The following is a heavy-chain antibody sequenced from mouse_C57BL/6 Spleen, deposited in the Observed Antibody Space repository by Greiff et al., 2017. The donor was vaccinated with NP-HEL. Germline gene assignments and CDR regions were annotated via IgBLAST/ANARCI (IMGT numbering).Heavy chain of an antibody. CDR1: GFTFSSYA. V-gene: IGHV5-4*01. D-gene: IGHD2-5*01. CDR3: ARENYSNPAWFAY. CDR2: ISDGGSYT. Sequence: EVMLVESGGGLVKPGGSLKLSCAASGFTFSSYAMSWVRQTPEKRLEWVATISDGGSYTYYPDNVKGRFTISRDNAKNNLYLQMSHLKSEDTAMYYCARENYSNPAWFAYWGQGTLVTVSA. J-gene: IGHJ3*01.